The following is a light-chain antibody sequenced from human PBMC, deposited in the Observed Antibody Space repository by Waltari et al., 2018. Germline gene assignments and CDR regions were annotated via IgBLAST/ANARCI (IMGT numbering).Light chain of an antibody. CDR3: KNGYGNPLT. J-gene: IGKJ3*01. Sequence: DIQMTQSPSSLPASVGDRVTITCRASENVNNYLNWYQQKPGKAPKLLIYKASTLESGVPSMFSGSESVTDYTFITSSLQSEDVATYYGKNGYGNPLTCGPGTKMVIK. CDR1: ENVNNY. V-gene: IGKV1-39*02. CDR2: KAS.